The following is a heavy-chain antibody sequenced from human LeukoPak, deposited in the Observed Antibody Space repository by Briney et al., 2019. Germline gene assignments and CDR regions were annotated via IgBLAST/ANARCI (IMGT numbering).Heavy chain of an antibody. Sequence: SETLSLTCTVSGGSISSSSYYWSWIRQPPVKGLEWIGYIYYSGSTNYNPSLKSRVTISVDTSKNQFSLKLSSVTAADTAVYYCARDTANRWIFDYWGQGTLVTVSS. D-gene: IGHD4-23*01. CDR3: ARDTANRWIFDY. CDR1: GGSISSSSYY. V-gene: IGHV4-61*01. J-gene: IGHJ4*02. CDR2: IYYSGST.